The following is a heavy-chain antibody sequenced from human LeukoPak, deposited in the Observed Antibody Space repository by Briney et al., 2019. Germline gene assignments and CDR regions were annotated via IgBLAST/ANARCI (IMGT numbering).Heavy chain of an antibody. CDR1: GFTFSSYG. V-gene: IGHV4-34*01. CDR3: ARHYGDFDP. CDR2: INHSGST. J-gene: IGHJ5*02. Sequence: GSLRLSCAASGFTFSSYGMSWVRQAPGKGLEWIGEINHSGSTNYNPSLKSRVTISVDTSKNQFSLKLSSVTAADTAVYYCARHYGDFDPWGQGTLVTVSS. D-gene: IGHD4-17*01.